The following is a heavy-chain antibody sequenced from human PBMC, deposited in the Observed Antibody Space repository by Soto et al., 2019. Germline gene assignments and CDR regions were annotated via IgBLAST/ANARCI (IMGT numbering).Heavy chain of an antibody. CDR2: INSGGTST. Sequence: PGGSLRLSCAASGSTISNYWMHWVRQAPGKGLVWVSRINSGGTSTNYADSVKGRFTVSRDNAKNTLYLQMNSLGAEDTAVYYCAREQSVSFDYWAQGPLVTVSS. CDR3: AREQSVSFDY. J-gene: IGHJ4*02. D-gene: IGHD7-27*01. CDR1: GSTISNYW. V-gene: IGHV3-74*01.